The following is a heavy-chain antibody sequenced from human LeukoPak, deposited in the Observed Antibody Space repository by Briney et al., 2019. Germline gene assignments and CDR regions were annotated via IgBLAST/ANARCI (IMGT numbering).Heavy chain of an antibody. V-gene: IGHV3-64D*09. Sequence: PGGSLRLSCSASGFTFSSFAMHWVRQAPGKGLEYGAAISRNGGSTYYADSVKGRFTISRDNSKSTLYLQMSSLRAEDTAVYLCVKDLRSDFMGVLSRYLSYWGQGTLVTVSS. D-gene: IGHD2/OR15-2a*01. J-gene: IGHJ4*02. CDR3: VKDLRSDFMGVLSRYLSY. CDR1: GFTFSSFA. CDR2: ISRNGGST.